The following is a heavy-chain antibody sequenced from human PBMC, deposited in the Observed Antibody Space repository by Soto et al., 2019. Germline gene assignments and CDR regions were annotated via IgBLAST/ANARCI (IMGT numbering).Heavy chain of an antibody. CDR3: AREGGSETLQPSYNWFDT. J-gene: IGHJ5*02. CDR1: GYTFTDYH. CDR2: INANNGGA. V-gene: IGHV1-2*02. D-gene: IGHD6-25*01. Sequence: ASVKVSFKASGYTFTDYHIHWLRQAPGQGLEFMGWINANNGGAGSAQQFQGRVTVTRDTSITTVYMKLSNLRSDDTAVYYCAREGGSETLQPSYNWFDTWGQGTLVTVSS.